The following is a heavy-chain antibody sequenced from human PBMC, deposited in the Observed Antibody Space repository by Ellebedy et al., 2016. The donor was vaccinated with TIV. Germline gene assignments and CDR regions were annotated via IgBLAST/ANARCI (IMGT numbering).Heavy chain of an antibody. CDR3: ARHPTSSAWTPFNWFDP. V-gene: IGHV4-39*01. Sequence: SETLSLXXTVSGGSISGSNYYWGWIRQPPGKGLEWIGTFYYGGITYYSPSLKSRVTISADTSKNQFSLKLTSVTAADTAMYYCARHPTSSAWTPFNWFDPWGQGTLVTVSS. CDR1: GGSISGSNYY. J-gene: IGHJ5*02. CDR2: FYYGGIT. D-gene: IGHD3-22*01.